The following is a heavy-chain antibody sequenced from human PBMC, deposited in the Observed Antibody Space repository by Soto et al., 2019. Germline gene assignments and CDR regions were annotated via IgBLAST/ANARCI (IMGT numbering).Heavy chain of an antibody. CDR3: ARGDREDIAVVIGARPGEYGVDV. CDR2: ISYDGSNK. D-gene: IGHD2-15*01. CDR1: GFTFRIYA. Sequence: QVQLVESGGGVVQPGRSLRLSFAASGFTFRIYAMHWVRQAPGKGLECVAVISYDGSNKFYRDSVKGRFTISRDNSKNTLYLQINSLRYEDTAVYYCARGDREDIAVVIGARPGEYGVDVWGQGTTVTVSS. J-gene: IGHJ6*02. V-gene: IGHV3-30-3*01.